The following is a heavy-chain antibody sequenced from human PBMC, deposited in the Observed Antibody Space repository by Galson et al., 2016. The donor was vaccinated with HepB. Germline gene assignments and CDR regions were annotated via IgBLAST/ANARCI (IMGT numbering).Heavy chain of an antibody. Sequence: SLRLSCAASGFAFNSLAVHWVRQTPGKRLEYVSAISGDGVNTYYADSVKGRFSISRDNSKSTLSLQMTTLRVEDTAVYYCVKELDPGYFSFDVWGQGVQVTVSS. CDR3: VKELDPGYFSFDV. CDR1: GFAFNSLA. D-gene: IGHD2/OR15-2a*01. J-gene: IGHJ4*02. CDR2: ISGDGVNT. V-gene: IGHV3-64D*09.